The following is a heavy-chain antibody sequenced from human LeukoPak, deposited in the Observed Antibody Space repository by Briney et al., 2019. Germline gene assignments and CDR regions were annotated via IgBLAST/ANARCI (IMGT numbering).Heavy chain of an antibody. V-gene: IGHV3-74*01. CDR1: GFNFRAYW. J-gene: IGHJ4*02. Sequence: QPGGSLRLSRAASGFNFRAYWMHWVRQDPEKGLVCVSRINSDGTSTNYADSVKGRFTIFRDNAKNSLYLQMNSLRAEDTAVYYCARGTMATVNFDSWGQGTLVTVSS. D-gene: IGHD4-11*01. CDR3: ARGTMATVNFDS. CDR2: INSDGTST.